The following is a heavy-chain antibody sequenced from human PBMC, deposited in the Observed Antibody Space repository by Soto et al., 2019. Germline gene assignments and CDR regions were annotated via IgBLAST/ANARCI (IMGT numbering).Heavy chain of an antibody. CDR3: TTGGPKGRTYYDFWSGYYTSNY. CDR1: GFTFSNAW. CDR2: IKSKTDGGTT. J-gene: IGHJ4*02. D-gene: IGHD3-3*01. V-gene: IGHV3-15*07. Sequence: GGSLRLSCAASGFTFSNAWMNWVRQAPGKGLEWVGRIKSKTDGGTTDYAAPVKGRFTISRDDSKNTLYLQMNSLKTEDTAVYYCTTGGPKGRTYYDFWSGYYTSNYWGQGTLVTVSS.